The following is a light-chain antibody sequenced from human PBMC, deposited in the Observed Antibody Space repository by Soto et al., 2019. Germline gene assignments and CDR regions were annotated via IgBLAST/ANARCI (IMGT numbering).Light chain of an antibody. CDR1: QSVTSSY. Sequence: ERVLTQAVGTLSLSPGERATLSCRASQSVTSSYLAWYQQKPGQAPRLLIYGASTRATGIPDRFSGGGSGTDFTLTISRLEPEDFAVYYCQEYRSSRTFGQGTKVDIK. CDR3: QEYRSSRT. V-gene: IGKV3-20*01. J-gene: IGKJ1*01. CDR2: GAS.